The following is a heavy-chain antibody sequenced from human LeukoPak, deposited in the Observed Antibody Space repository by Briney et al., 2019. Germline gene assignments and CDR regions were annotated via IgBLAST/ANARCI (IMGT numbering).Heavy chain of an antibody. CDR1: GYTFTSYG. CDR2: ISAYNGNT. CDR3: ARDIDRKDSWYPKDY. V-gene: IGHV1-18*01. Sequence: VASVKVSCKASGYTFTSYGISWVRQAPGQGVEWMGWISAYNGNTNYAQKLQGRVTMTTDTSTSTAYMELRSLRSDDTAVYYCARDIDRKDSWYPKDYWGQGTLVTVSS. D-gene: IGHD6-13*01. J-gene: IGHJ4*02.